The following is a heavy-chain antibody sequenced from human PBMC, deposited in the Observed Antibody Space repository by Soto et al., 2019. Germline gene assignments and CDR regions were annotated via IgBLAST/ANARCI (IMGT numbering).Heavy chain of an antibody. D-gene: IGHD3-16*02. CDR1: GFTFSNAW. CDR2: IRSKTDGGTT. CDR3: TTAPYIWGTYLSNF. J-gene: IGHJ4*02. V-gene: IGHV3-15*01. Sequence: GGSLRLSCAASGFTFSNAWMSWVRQAPGKGLEWVGRIRSKTDGGTTDYAAPVKGRFTISRDDSKNTLYLQMNSLKTEDTAVYYCTTAPYIWGTYLSNFWGQGTLVTVSS.